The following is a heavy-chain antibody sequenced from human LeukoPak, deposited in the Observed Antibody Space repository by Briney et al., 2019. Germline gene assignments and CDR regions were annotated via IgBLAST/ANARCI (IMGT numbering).Heavy chain of an antibody. CDR1: GFTFSSYW. D-gene: IGHD4-23*01. CDR2: IKQDGSEK. J-gene: IGHJ3*02. CDR3: ARDFTGGNSDAFDI. V-gene: IGHV3-7*01. Sequence: PGGSLRLSCAASGFTFSSYWMSWVRQAPGKGLEWVANIKQDGSEKYYVDSVKGRFTISRDNAKNSLYLQMNSLRAEDTAVYYCARDFTGGNSDAFDIWGQGTMVTVSS.